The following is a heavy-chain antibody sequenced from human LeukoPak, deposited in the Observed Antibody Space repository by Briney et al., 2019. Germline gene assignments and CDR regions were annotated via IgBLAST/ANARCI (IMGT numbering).Heavy chain of an antibody. CDR1: GDSIRNFY. J-gene: IGHJ4*02. Sequence: SETLSLTCTVSGDSIRNFYWNWIRQSPGKGLEWIGYIYQSGYTNYNPSLKSRLTMSIDTSKNQFSLNLNSVTAADTAVYYCARGNYGSGSYYVVDFDYWGQGTLVTVSS. D-gene: IGHD3-10*01. CDR3: ARGNYGSGSYYVVDFDY. CDR2: IYQSGYT. V-gene: IGHV4-59*01.